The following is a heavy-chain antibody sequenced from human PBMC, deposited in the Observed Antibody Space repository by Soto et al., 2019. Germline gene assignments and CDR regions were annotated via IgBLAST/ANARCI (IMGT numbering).Heavy chain of an antibody. D-gene: IGHD3-22*01. CDR2: ISAYNGNT. CDR1: GCTFTSYG. CDR3: ATANGEYYYDSSGYFLGY. V-gene: IGHV1-18*01. Sequence: ASVKVSCKASGCTFTSYGISWVRQAPGQGLEWMGWISAYNGNTNYAQKLQGRVTMTTDTSTSTAYMELRSLRSDDTAVYYCATANGEYYYDSSGYFLGYWGRG. J-gene: IGHJ4*02.